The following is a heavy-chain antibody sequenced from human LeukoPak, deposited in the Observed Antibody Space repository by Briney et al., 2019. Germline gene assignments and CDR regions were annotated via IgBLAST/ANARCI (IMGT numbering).Heavy chain of an antibody. V-gene: IGHV3-30*02. CDR2: IRSDGSNK. CDR3: AKDRPCTSCYLGWFDP. CDR1: GFTLSNYG. Sequence: GGSLRLSCTASGFTLSNYGMHWVRQAPGKGLEWVALIRSDGSNKDYADSVKGRFSISRDNSKNTLYLQMNSLRPEDTAVYYCAKDRPCTSCYLGWFDPWGKGTLVTVSS. D-gene: IGHD2-2*01. J-gene: IGHJ5*02.